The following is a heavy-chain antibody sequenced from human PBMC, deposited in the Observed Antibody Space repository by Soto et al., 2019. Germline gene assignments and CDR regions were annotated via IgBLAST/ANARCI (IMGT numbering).Heavy chain of an antibody. Sequence: PSQTLSLTCAISGDSVSSNSAAWNWIRQSPSRGLEWLGRTYYRSKWYNDYAVSVKSRITINPDTSKNQFSLQLNSVTPEDTAVYYCARDLIGYCSSTSCPLNYYGMDVWGQGTTVTVS. CDR2: TYYRSKWYN. J-gene: IGHJ6*02. V-gene: IGHV6-1*01. CDR1: GDSVSSNSAA. D-gene: IGHD2-2*01. CDR3: ARDLIGYCSSTSCPLNYYGMDV.